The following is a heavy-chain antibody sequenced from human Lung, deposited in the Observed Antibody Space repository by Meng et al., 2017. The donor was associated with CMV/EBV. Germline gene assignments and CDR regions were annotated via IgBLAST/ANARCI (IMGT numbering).Heavy chain of an antibody. CDR2: VGNKASRYTT. Sequence: GESXKISCAGSGFIFSDHYIDWVRQAPGKGLEWVGRVGNKASRYTTEYAGSVTGRFTFSRGDSENSLYLQMNSLKNEDTAIYYCTKGYSGIDIYDFEVWGPGTMVTVSS. D-gene: IGHD5-12*01. CDR3: TKGYSGIDIYDFEV. J-gene: IGHJ3*01. CDR1: GFIFSDHY. V-gene: IGHV3-72*01.